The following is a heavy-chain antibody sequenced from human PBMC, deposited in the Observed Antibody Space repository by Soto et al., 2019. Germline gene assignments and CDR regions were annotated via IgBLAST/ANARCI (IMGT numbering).Heavy chain of an antibody. D-gene: IGHD1-26*01. V-gene: IGHV3-30*18. Sequence: WWSLRLSCSGSVFTFSSYGIHWGRQAPGKGLEWVALISYDGGNEKYTESVKDRFTISRDDSHNVAYLQMSSLRTEDTAMYYCAKDRYSGTYPTDFDYWGQGSLVTVSS. CDR1: VFTFSSYG. CDR2: ISYDGGNE. J-gene: IGHJ4*02. CDR3: AKDRYSGTYPTDFDY.